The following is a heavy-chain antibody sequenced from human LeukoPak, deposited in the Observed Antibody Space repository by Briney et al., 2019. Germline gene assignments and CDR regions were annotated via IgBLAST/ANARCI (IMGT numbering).Heavy chain of an antibody. D-gene: IGHD2-15*01. J-gene: IGHJ4*02. Sequence: SVKVSCKASGGTFSRYAISWVRQAPGQGLEWMGGIIPIFGTANYAQKFQGRVTITADESTSTAYMELSSLRSEDTAVYYCATCHLSSFIWGCSGGNYWGQGTLVTVSS. V-gene: IGHV1-69*01. CDR2: IIPIFGTA. CDR3: ATCHLSSFIWGCSGGNY. CDR1: GGTFSRYA.